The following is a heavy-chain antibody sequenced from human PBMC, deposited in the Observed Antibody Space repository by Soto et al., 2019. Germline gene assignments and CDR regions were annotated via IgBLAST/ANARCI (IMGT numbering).Heavy chain of an antibody. V-gene: IGHV1-18*04. Sequence: ASVKVSCKASGYTFTSYGISWVRQAPGQGLEWMGWISAYNGNTNYAQKLQGRVTMTTDTSTSTPYMELRSLRSDDTAVYYCARDGYDSSGYYVDGFDYWGQGTLVTVSS. CDR1: GYTFTSYG. J-gene: IGHJ4*02. D-gene: IGHD3-22*01. CDR3: ARDGYDSSGYYVDGFDY. CDR2: ISAYNGNT.